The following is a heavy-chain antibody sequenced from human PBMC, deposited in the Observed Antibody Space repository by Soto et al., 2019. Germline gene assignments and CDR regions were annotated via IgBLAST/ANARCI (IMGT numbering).Heavy chain of an antibody. Sequence: EVQLLESGGGLVQPGGSLRLSCAASGFTFSTHAMRCVRQAPGQGLEWGSVIRGSGASTYYADSVKGRFTISRDNSEKTLYLQMNGLRAEDTAIYYCARPTVVVVASKRGWSDHWGRGPLVTVSS. J-gene: IGHJ5*02. D-gene: IGHD2-15*01. CDR1: GFTFSTHA. CDR3: ARPTVVVVASKRGWSDH. CDR2: IRGSGAST. V-gene: IGHV3-23*01.